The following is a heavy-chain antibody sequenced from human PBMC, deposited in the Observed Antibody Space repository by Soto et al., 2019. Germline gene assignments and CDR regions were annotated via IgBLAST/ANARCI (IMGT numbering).Heavy chain of an antibody. CDR1: GFTFSSYA. CDR2: ISGSGGST. Sequence: GSLRLSCAASGFTFSSYAMSWVRQAPGKELEWVSAISGSGGSTYYADSVKGRFTISRDNSKNTLYLQMNSLRAEDTAVYYCAKENDFWSGYFFGAFDIWGQGTMVTVSS. V-gene: IGHV3-23*01. J-gene: IGHJ3*02. D-gene: IGHD3-3*01. CDR3: AKENDFWSGYFFGAFDI.